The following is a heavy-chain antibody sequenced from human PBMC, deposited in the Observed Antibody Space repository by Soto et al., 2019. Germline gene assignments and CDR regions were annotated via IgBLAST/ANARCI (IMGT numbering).Heavy chain of an antibody. CDR2: ISYSGST. V-gene: IGHV4-59*01. Sequence: SETLSLTFTVSGGSISSYYWTWLRQSPGRGLEWIGYISYSGSTYYNPSLKSRFTISADTSKNQFSLRMNSMIAADTAVHYCARADSDASVGYWGQGTLVTVSS. D-gene: IGHD2-15*01. J-gene: IGHJ4*02. CDR3: ARADSDASVGY. CDR1: GGSISSYY.